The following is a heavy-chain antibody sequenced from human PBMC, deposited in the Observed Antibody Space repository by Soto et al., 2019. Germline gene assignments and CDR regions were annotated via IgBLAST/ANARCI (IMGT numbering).Heavy chain of an antibody. V-gene: IGHV5-10-1*01. CDR1: GYGFAGYW. D-gene: IGHD3-22*01. Sequence: GESLKISCKGSGYGFAGYWITWVRQKPGKGLEWMGRIDPSDSQTYYSPSFRGHVTISATKSITTVFLQWSSLRASDTAMYYCARQIYDSDTGPNFQYYFDSWGQGTPGTVSS. CDR2: IDPSDSQT. J-gene: IGHJ4*02. CDR3: ARQIYDSDTGPNFQYYFDS.